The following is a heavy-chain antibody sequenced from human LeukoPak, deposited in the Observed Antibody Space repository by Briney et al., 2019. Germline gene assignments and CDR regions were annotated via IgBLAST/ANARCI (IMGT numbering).Heavy chain of an antibody. J-gene: IGHJ4*02. D-gene: IGHD2-2*01. Sequence: ASVKVSRKASGYTFTGYYMHWVRQAPGQGLEWVGGINPNDGGTNSAQKFQGRVTMTRDTSISTVYMELSSLTSDDTAVYFCAGICSSSGCHLDYWGQGTLVTVSS. CDR3: AGICSSSGCHLDY. CDR1: GYTFTGYY. CDR2: INPNDGGT. V-gene: IGHV1-2*02.